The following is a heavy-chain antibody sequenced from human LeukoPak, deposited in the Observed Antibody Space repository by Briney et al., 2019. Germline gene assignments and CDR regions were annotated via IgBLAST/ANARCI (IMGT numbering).Heavy chain of an antibody. J-gene: IGHJ5*02. CDR1: GFTFSSYA. Sequence: GGSLRLSCAASGFTFSSYAMSWVRQAPGKGLEWVSAISGSGGSTYYADSVKGRFTISRDNSKNTLYLQMNSLRAEDTAVYYCARDGTEYYDFSWFDPWGQGTLVTVSS. CDR2: ISGSGGST. V-gene: IGHV3-23*01. D-gene: IGHD3-3*01. CDR3: ARDGTEYYDFSWFDP.